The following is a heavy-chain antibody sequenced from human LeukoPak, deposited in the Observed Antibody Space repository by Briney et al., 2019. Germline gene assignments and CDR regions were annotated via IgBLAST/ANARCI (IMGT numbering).Heavy chain of an antibody. Sequence: ASVKVSCKASGYTFTSYDINWVRQATGQGLEWMGWMNPNSGNTGYAQKFQGRVTMTRNTSISTAYMELSSLRSEDTAVYYCARLYGDYYYYYMDVWGKGTTVTVSS. CDR3: ARLYGDYYYYYMDV. CDR1: GYTFTSYD. D-gene: IGHD4-17*01. CDR2: MNPNSGNT. J-gene: IGHJ6*03. V-gene: IGHV1-8*01.